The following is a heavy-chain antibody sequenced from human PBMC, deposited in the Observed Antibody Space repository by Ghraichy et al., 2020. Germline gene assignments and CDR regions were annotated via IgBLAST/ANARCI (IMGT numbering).Heavy chain of an antibody. V-gene: IGHV3-48*02. J-gene: IGHJ4*02. CDR2: ISWRTSTI. CDR3: ARGASGSGEGMV. CDR1: GFTFSSHT. Sequence: GESLRLSCEASGFTFSSHTMHWVRQAPGKGLEWLSKISWRTSTIYYADSVRGRLTISRDNARNSLYLQMNSLRDEDTALYYCARGASGSGEGMVWGQGTLVTVSS. D-gene: IGHD3-10*01.